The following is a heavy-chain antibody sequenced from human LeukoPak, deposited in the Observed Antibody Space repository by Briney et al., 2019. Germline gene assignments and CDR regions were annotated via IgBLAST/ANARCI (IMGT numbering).Heavy chain of an antibody. V-gene: IGHV3-23*01. D-gene: IGHD2-2*02. Sequence: GGSLRLSCAASGFTFSSYAMSWVRQAPGKGLEWVSAISGSGGSTYYADSVKGRFTISRDNSKNTLYLQMNSLRAEDTAVYYCAKDGPTYCSSTSCYTGPADYWGQGTLVTVSS. J-gene: IGHJ4*02. CDR2: ISGSGGST. CDR3: AKDGPTYCSSTSCYTGPADY. CDR1: GFTFSSYA.